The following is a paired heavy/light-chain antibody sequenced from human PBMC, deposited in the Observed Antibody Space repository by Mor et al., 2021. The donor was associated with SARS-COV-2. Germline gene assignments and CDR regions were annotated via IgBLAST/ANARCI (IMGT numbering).Heavy chain of an antibody. Sequence: EVQLVESGGGLVQPGWSLTISCAASGFNFGDYAIHWVRQVPGKGPEWISGISWNSDTIGYADSVRGRFTISRDSAKKSVYLQMTSLRDEDTALYYCAKGGGAGSYYNWFEFWGQGTPVTVSS. CDR3: AKGGGAGSYYNWFEF. D-gene: IGHD3-10*01. CDR2: ISWNSDTI. V-gene: IGHV3-9*01. J-gene: IGHJ5*01. CDR1: GFNFGDYA.
Light chain of an antibody. CDR1: QSVNTY. CDR3: LQRSSWPRT. J-gene: IGKJ1*01. V-gene: IGKV3-11*01. CDR2: DAS. Sequence: EIVLTQSPATLSLSPGEKATLSCRASQSVNTYLAWYQQKPGQAPRLLIYDASNRATGIPARFSGSGSGTDFTLTISSLEPEDFAVYYCLQRSSWPRTFGQGTKVEI.